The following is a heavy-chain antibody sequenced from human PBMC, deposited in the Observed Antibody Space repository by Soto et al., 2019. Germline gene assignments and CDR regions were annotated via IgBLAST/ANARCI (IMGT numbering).Heavy chain of an antibody. Sequence: SVKVSCKASGSTFSSYAISWVRQAPGQGLEWMGGIIPIFGTANYAQKFQGRVTITADKSTSTAYMELSSLRSEDTAVYYCARDRLVGSSWYRGQGGMDVWGQGTTVTVSS. D-gene: IGHD6-13*01. J-gene: IGHJ6*02. CDR3: ARDRLVGSSWYRGQGGMDV. CDR2: IIPIFGTA. CDR1: GSTFSSYA. V-gene: IGHV1-69*06.